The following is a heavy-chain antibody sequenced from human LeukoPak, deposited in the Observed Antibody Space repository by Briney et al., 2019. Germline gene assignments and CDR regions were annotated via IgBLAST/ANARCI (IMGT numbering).Heavy chain of an antibody. D-gene: IGHD2-8*01. Sequence: VASVKVSYKASGYTFTSYGISWVRQAPGQGLEWMGWISAYNGNTNYAQKLQGRVTMTTDTSTSTAYMELRSLRSDDTAVYYCARGSYPDCTNGVCPFDYWGQGTLVTVSS. CDR1: GYTFTSYG. J-gene: IGHJ4*02. V-gene: IGHV1-18*01. CDR2: ISAYNGNT. CDR3: ARGSYPDCTNGVCPFDY.